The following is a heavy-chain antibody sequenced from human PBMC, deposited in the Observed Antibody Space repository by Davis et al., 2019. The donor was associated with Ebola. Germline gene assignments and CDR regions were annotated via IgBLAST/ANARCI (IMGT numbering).Heavy chain of an antibody. D-gene: IGHD1-1*01. CDR3: AREGSMKQLDY. Sequence: GESLKISCSASGFIFSTYVMSWVRQAPGKGLEWVSTLGTSADTYYADSVKGRFTISRDNSKNTLYLQMNSLRPEDTAVYYCAREGSMKQLDYWGQGTLVSVSS. V-gene: IGHV3-23*01. J-gene: IGHJ4*02. CDR2: LGTSADT. CDR1: GFIFSTYV.